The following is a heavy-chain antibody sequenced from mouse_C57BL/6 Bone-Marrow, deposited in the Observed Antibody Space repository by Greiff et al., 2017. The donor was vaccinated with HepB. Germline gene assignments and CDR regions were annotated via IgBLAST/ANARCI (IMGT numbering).Heavy chain of an antibody. CDR1: GYTFTSYW. V-gene: IGHV1-74*01. CDR2: IHPSDSDT. J-gene: IGHJ3*01. Sequence: QVQLKQPGAELVKPGASVKVSCKASGYTFTSYWMHWVKQRPGQGLEWIGRIHPSDSDTNYNQKFKGKATLTVDKSSSTAYMQLSSLTSEDSAVYYCAPNYYGSSYVGWFAYWGQGTLVTVSA. CDR3: APNYYGSSYVGWFAY. D-gene: IGHD1-1*01.